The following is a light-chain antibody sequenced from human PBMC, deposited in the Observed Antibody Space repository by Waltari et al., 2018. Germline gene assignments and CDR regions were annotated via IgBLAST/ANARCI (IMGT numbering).Light chain of an antibody. CDR3: SSYAGSSKGV. Sequence: QSALTQPASVSGSPGPSITISCTGTSSDVGNSKRVSWYQQHPGKAPKLMIYAVSKRPSGVSDRFSGSKSGDMASLTISGLQPEDEAEYFCSSYAGSSKGVFGGGTKVTVL. J-gene: IGLJ2*01. V-gene: IGLV2-23*02. CDR2: AVS. CDR1: SSDVGNSKR.